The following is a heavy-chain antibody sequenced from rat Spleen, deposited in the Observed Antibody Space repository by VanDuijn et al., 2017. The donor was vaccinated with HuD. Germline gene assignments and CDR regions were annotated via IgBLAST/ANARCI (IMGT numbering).Heavy chain of an antibody. CDR2: IWGDGNS. D-gene: IGHD1-5*01. CDR1: GFSLSNYG. V-gene: IGHV2-13*01. Sequence: QVQLKESGPGLVKPSLTLSLTCTVSGFSLSNYGVFWVRQPPGKGLEWMGVIWGDGNSNVNSALKSRLSISRDTSKSQVYLKVNSLQTGDTAIYFCTRNRYRYTSGYVMDAWGQGTSVIVSS. J-gene: IGHJ4*01. CDR3: TRNRYRYTSGYVMDA.